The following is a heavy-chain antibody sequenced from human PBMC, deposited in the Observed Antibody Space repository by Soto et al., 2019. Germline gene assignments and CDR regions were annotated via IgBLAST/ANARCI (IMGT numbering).Heavy chain of an antibody. D-gene: IGHD3-3*01. CDR2: INHSGST. V-gene: IGHV4-34*01. CDR1: GGSFSGYY. CDR3: ARGGIFGAPRWFDP. Sequence: PSETLSLTCAVYGGSFSGYYWSWILQPPGKGLEWIGEINHSGSTNYNPSLKSRVTISVDTSKNQFSLKLSSVTAADTAVYYCARGGIFGAPRWFDPWGQGTLVTVSS. J-gene: IGHJ5*02.